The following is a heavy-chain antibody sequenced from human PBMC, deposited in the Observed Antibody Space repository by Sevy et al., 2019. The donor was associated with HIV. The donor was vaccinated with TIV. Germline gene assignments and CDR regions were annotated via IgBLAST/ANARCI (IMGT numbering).Heavy chain of an antibody. Sequence: GGSLRLSCAASGFTFSSYWMSWVRQAPGKGLEWVANIKQDGSEKYYVDSVKGRFTISRDNAKNSLYLQMNSLRAEDTAVYYCARDFPAHSDIAVAGPYWYFDLWGRGTLVTVSS. J-gene: IGHJ2*01. CDR3: ARDFPAHSDIAVAGPYWYFDL. V-gene: IGHV3-7*01. CDR1: GFTFSSYW. CDR2: IKQDGSEK. D-gene: IGHD6-19*01.